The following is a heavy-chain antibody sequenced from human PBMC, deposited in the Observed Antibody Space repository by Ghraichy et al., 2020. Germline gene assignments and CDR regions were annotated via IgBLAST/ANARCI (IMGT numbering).Heavy chain of an antibody. CDR2: INHSGST. CDR3: ASTPLGYCSSTSCYFSWNYSYYYYGMDV. V-gene: IGHV4-34*01. Sequence: SETLSLTCAVYGGSFSGYYWSWIRQPPGKGLEWIGEINHSGSTNYNPSLKSRVTISVDTSKNQFSLKLSSVTAADTAVYYCASTPLGYCSSTSCYFSWNYSYYYYGMDVWGQGTTVTVSS. CDR1: GGSFSGYY. J-gene: IGHJ6*02. D-gene: IGHD2-2*01.